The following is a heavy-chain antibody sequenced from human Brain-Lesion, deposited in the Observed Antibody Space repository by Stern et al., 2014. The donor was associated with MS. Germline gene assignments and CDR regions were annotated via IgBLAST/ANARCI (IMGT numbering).Heavy chain of an antibody. V-gene: IGHV1-24*01. Sequence: VQLVESGAEVKKPGASVKVSCKVSGYTLTELSMHWVRQAIRKGLEWMGGFDPEDGETIYAQKFQGRVTMTEDTSTDTAYMELSSLRSEDTAVYYCATLSPGAGGNYYRHFDYWGQGTLVTVSS. CDR1: GYTLTELS. CDR3: ATLSPGAGGNYYRHFDY. D-gene: IGHD1-26*01. J-gene: IGHJ4*02. CDR2: FDPEDGET.